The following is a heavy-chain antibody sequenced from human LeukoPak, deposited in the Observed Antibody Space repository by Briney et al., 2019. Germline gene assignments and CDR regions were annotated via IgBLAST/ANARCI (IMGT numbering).Heavy chain of an antibody. CDR1: GGSFSGYY. CDR2: INHSGST. D-gene: IGHD2-15*01. J-gene: IGHJ5*02. CDR3: AGNYGGNASEPTPTLYNWFDP. Sequence: PSETLSLTCAVYGGSFSGYYWSWIRQPPGKGLEWIGEINHSGSTNYNPSLKSRVTISVDTSKNQFSLKLSSVTAADTAVYYCAGNYGGNASEPTPTLYNWFDPWGQGTLVTVST. V-gene: IGHV4-34*01.